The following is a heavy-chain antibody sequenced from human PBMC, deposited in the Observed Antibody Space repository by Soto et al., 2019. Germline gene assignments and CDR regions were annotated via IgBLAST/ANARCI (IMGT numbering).Heavy chain of an antibody. J-gene: IGHJ4*02. Sequence: QVQLVRSGAEVKKPGSSVKVSCMASGGTFNTFANSWVRQAPGQGLECMGGIIPMFGTAHYAQKFQGRVTITADESTRTVYMELSSLRSEDTAVYYCTRFSPPRGYYAYWGPGTLVTVSS. CDR1: GGTFNTFA. V-gene: IGHV1-69*01. CDR3: TRFSPPRGYYAY. D-gene: IGHD3-22*01. CDR2: IIPMFGTA.